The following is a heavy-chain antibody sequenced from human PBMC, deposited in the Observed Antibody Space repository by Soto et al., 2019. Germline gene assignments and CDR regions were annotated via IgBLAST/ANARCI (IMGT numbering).Heavy chain of an antibody. J-gene: IGHJ4*02. Sequence: QVQLVQSGAEVKKPGSSMKVSCKASGGTFSSYAISWVRQAPGQGLEWMGGIIPISGTANYAQKFQGRVTITADESTSTAYMELSSLRSEDTAVYYCARGIKLGYSSEYYFDYWGQGTLVTVSS. CDR2: IIPISGTA. D-gene: IGHD5-18*01. CDR3: ARGIKLGYSSEYYFDY. V-gene: IGHV1-69*01. CDR1: GGTFSSYA.